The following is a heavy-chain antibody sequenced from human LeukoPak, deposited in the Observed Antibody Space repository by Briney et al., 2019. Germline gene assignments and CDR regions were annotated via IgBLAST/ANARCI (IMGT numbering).Heavy chain of an antibody. J-gene: IGHJ4*02. V-gene: IGHV3-21*01. CDR3: ASRNYYDSSGYYSPWV. D-gene: IGHD3-22*01. Sequence: GGSPRLSCAASGFTFSSYSMNWVRQAPGKGLEWVSSISSSSSYIYYADSVKGRFTISRDNAKNSLYLQMNSLRAEDTAVYYCASRNYYDSSGYYSPWVWGQGTLVTVSS. CDR1: GFTFSSYS. CDR2: ISSSSSYI.